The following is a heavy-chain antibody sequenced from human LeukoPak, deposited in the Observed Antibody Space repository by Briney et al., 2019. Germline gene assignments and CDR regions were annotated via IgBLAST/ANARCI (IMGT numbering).Heavy chain of an antibody. Sequence: GGSLRLSCAASGFTFSLYAMSWVRQAPGKGLEWVSSISSASTYIYYADSVKGRFTISRDNAKNSLYLQMNSLRAEDTAMYYCARLVWDTTMADGDIDSWGQGTLLIVSS. D-gene: IGHD5-18*01. V-gene: IGHV3-21*01. CDR2: ISSASTYI. CDR3: ARLVWDTTMADGDIDS. J-gene: IGHJ4*02. CDR1: GFTFSLYA.